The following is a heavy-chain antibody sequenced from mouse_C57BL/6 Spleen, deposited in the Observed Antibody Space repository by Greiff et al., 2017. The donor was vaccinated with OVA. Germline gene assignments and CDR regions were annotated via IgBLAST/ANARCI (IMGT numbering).Heavy chain of an antibody. CDR3: ARQTYGSSYWYFDV. V-gene: IGHV5-6*01. J-gene: IGHJ1*03. Sequence: EVKLMESGGDLVKPGGSLKLSCAASGFTFSSYGMSWVRQTPDKRLEWVATISSGGSYTYYPDSVKGRFTISRDNAKNTLYLQMSSLKSEDTAMYYCARQTYGSSYWYFDVWGTGTTVTVSS. D-gene: IGHD1-1*01. CDR2: ISSGGSYT. CDR1: GFTFSSYG.